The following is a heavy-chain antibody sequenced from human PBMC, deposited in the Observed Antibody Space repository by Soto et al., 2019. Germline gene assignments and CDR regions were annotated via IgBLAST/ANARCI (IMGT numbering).Heavy chain of an antibody. CDR1: GYTFTSYD. J-gene: IGHJ2*01. CDR3: ARGGYSSSSWYFDL. D-gene: IGHD6-6*01. Sequence: ASVKVSCKASGYTFTSYDINWVRQATGQGLEWMGWMNSNSGNTGYAQKFQGRVTMTRNTSISTAYMELSSLRSEDTAVYYCARGGYSSSSWYFDLWGRGTLVTVSS. CDR2: MNSNSGNT. V-gene: IGHV1-8*01.